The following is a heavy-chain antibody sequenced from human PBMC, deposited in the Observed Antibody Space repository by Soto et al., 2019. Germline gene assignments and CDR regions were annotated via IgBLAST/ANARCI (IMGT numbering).Heavy chain of an antibody. Sequence: ASVKVSCKASGGTFSSYAISWVRQAPGQGLEWMGGIIPIFGTANYAQKFQGRVTITADGSTSTAYMELSSLRSEDTAVYYCARPVRGYYDSSGYYPFGYWGQGTLVTVSS. CDR2: IIPIFGTA. D-gene: IGHD3-22*01. J-gene: IGHJ4*02. V-gene: IGHV1-69*13. CDR3: ARPVRGYYDSSGYYPFGY. CDR1: GGTFSSYA.